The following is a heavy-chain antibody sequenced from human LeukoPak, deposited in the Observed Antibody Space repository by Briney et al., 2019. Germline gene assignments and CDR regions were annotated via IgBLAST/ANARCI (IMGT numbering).Heavy chain of an antibody. D-gene: IGHD2/OR15-2a*01. V-gene: IGHV3-21*04. J-gene: IGHJ4*02. CDR1: GFTFSSYS. Sequence: PGGSLRLSCAASGFTFSSYSMNWVRQAPGKGLEWVSSISTSSSYIYYADSVKGRFTISRDNSKNTLYLQMNSLRAEDTAVYYCAKDESHSMATLDYWGQGTLVTVSS. CDR2: ISTSSSYI. CDR3: AKDESHSMATLDY.